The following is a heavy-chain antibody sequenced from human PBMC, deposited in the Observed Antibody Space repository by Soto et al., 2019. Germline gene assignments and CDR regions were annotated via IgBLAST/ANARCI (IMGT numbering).Heavy chain of an antibody. V-gene: IGHV4-31*03. CDR2: IYYSGST. Sequence: SETLSLTCTVSGGSISSGGYYWSWIRQHPGKGLEWIGYIYYSGSTYYNPSLKSRVTISVDTSKNQFSLKLSSVTAADTAEFYGEVGGYRVHRDDSTGSANGLNRWSGAWGQEILV. CDR3: EVGGYRVHRDDSTGSANGLNRWSGA. CDR1: GGSISSGGYY. D-gene: IGHD3-22*01. J-gene: IGHJ4*02.